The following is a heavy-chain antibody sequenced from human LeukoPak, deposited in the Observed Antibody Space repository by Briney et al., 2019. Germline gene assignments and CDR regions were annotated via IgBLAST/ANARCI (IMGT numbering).Heavy chain of an antibody. CDR1: GYTFTSYD. D-gene: IGHD2-15*01. Sequence: GASVKVSCKASGYTFTSYDINWVRQATGQGLEWMGWINPNSGGTNYAQKFQGRVTMTRDTSISTAYMELSRLRSDDTAVYYCAREKVVVAATEGVAFDIWGQGTMVTVSS. CDR3: AREKVVVAATEGVAFDI. V-gene: IGHV1-2*02. J-gene: IGHJ3*02. CDR2: INPNSGGT.